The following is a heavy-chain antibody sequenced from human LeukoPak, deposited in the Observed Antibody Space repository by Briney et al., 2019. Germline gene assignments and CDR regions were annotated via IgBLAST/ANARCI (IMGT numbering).Heavy chain of an antibody. J-gene: IGHJ3*01. V-gene: IGHV3-7*03. D-gene: IGHD4-17*01. CDR3: VRVFKDYVEAFDV. CDR2: TDQDGSEK. Sequence: LPGGSLRLSCAASGFRFSNSWMSWVRQGPGKGLEWVANTDQDGSEKHYVDSVKGRISISRDNAKSSLYLQMNNLRAEDTAVYYCVRVFKDYVEAFDVWGQGTMVTVSS. CDR1: GFRFSNSW.